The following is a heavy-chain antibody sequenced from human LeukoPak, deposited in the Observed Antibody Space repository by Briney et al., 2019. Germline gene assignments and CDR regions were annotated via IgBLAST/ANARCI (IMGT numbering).Heavy chain of an antibody. CDR3: ARDTGLLNSEWELHAFDY. J-gene: IGHJ4*02. Sequence: ASVKVSCKASGYTFTSYGFSWVRQAPGQGLEWMGWMSAYNGDTKYALNLQGRVTMTTDTSTSTAYMELRSLRSDDTAVYYCARDTGLLNSEWELHAFDYWGQGTLVTVSS. D-gene: IGHD1-26*01. CDR1: GYTFTSYG. CDR2: MSAYNGDT. V-gene: IGHV1-18*01.